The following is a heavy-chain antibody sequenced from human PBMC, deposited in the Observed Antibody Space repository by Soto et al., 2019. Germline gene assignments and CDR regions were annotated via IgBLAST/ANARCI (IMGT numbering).Heavy chain of an antibody. V-gene: IGHV4-39*01. CDR3: ARRDRVYWYFDL. J-gene: IGHJ2*01. CDR2: IYYSGST. CDR1: GGSISSSSYY. Sequence: SETLSLTCTVSGGSISSSSYYWGWIRQPPGKGLEWIGSIYYSGSTYYNPSLKSRVTISVDTSKNQFSLKLSSVTAADTAVYYCARRDRVYWYFDLWGRGTLVTVSS.